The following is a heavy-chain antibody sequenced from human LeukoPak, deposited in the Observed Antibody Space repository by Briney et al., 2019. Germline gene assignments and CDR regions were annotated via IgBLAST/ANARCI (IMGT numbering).Heavy chain of an antibody. D-gene: IGHD3-22*01. J-gene: IGHJ4*02. CDR3: ARPAPYYYDSSGYLDY. CDR1: GGSISSYY. CDR2: IYYSGST. Sequence: SETLSLTCTVSGGSISSYYWSWIRQPPGKGLEWIGYIYYSGSTNYNPSLKSRVTISVDTSKNQFSLKLSSVTAADTAVYYCARPAPYYYDSSGYLDYWGQGTLVTVSS. V-gene: IGHV4-59*12.